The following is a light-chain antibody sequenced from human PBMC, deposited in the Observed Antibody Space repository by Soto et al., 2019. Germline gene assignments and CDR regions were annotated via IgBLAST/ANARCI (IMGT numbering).Light chain of an antibody. CDR2: NAS. V-gene: IGKV3-11*01. Sequence: EIVLTQSPGTLSLSPGERATLSCRASQSVRSYLAWYQQKPGQAPRLLIYNASNRATGIPARFSGSGSATDFPLTISSREPEDGAVYYCQPRSNWPLTLGRGTKVEI. CDR1: QSVRSY. J-gene: IGKJ4*01. CDR3: QPRSNWPLT.